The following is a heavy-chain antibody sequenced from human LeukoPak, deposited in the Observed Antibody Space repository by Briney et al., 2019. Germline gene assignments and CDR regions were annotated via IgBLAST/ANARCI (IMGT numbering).Heavy chain of an antibody. Sequence: PGGSLRLSCAASGFTVSSNYMSWVCQAPGKGLEWVSLIYSGGSTFYADSVKGRFTISRDKSKNTLYLQMNSLRADDTAVYYCARGGGGDHCTNGVCYGYFFDYWGQGTLVTVSS. D-gene: IGHD2-8*01. V-gene: IGHV3-53*01. CDR3: ARGGGGDHCTNGVCYGYFFDY. CDR1: GFTVSSNY. J-gene: IGHJ4*02. CDR2: IYSGGST.